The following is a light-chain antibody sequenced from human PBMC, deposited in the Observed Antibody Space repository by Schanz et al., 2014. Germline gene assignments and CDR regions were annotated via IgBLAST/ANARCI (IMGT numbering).Light chain of an antibody. V-gene: IGLV2-23*01. J-gene: IGLJ3*02. CDR1: SSDVGSYNL. CDR3: CSYAGRPWV. CDR2: EGS. Sequence: QSVLTQPASVSGSPGQSITISCTGTSSDVGSYNLVSWYQHHPCKAPKLMIYEGSKRPSGVSNRFSGSGSGNTASLTISGLQAEDEADYYCCSYAGRPWVFGGGTKLTVL.